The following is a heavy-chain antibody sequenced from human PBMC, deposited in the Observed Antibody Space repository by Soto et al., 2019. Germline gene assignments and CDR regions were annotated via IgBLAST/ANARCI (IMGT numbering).Heavy chain of an antibody. J-gene: IGHJ3*02. Sequence: QVHLVESGGGVVQPGRSLRLSCAASGFSFSVSGMHWVRQAPGKGLEWVAGLWYDGSSENYADSVKGRFTISRHNSKNTLHLQMDSLRVEDTAMYYCARGLAKVAGGAFDIWGQGTMVIVSS. CDR2: LWYDGSSE. CDR1: GFSFSVSG. V-gene: IGHV3-33*01. CDR3: ARGLAKVAGGAFDI. D-gene: IGHD3-16*01.